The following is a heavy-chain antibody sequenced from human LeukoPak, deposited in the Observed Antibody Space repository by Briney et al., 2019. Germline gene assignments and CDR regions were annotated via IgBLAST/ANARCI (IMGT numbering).Heavy chain of an antibody. CDR1: GYTFTGYY. CDR2: ISSYNGNT. D-gene: IGHD3-10*01. V-gene: IGHV1-18*04. Sequence: ASVKVSCKASGYTFTGYYMHWVRPAPGQGLQWMGWISSYNGNTNFAPKFQGRVTLTTDTSTSTAYMEMRSLRADDTAVYYCAREGEFGAYVEGHWGQGTLVTVSS. J-gene: IGHJ4*02. CDR3: AREGEFGAYVEGH.